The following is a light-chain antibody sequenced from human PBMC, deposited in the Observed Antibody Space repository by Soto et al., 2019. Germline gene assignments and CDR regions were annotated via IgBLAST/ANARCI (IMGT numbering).Light chain of an antibody. CDR2: GDS. Sequence: SSELTQPPSVSVAPGQTARITCGGNNIGSKSVHWYQQKPGQAPVLVVYGDSDRPSGIPERFSGSNSGNTATLTISRVEAGDEADYYCQVWDSSSDHPVFGGGTKLTVL. J-gene: IGLJ3*02. CDR1: NIGSKS. CDR3: QVWDSSSDHPV. V-gene: IGLV3-21*02.